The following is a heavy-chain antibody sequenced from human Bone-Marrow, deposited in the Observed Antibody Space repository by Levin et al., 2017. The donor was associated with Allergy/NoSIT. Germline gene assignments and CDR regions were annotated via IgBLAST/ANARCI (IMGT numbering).Heavy chain of an antibody. V-gene: IGHV1-8*01. D-gene: IGHD3-22*01. Sequence: ASVKVSCKASGYTFTSYDINWVRQATGQGLEWMGWMNPNSGNTGYALKFQGRVTMTRDTSISTAYMELSSLKSEDTAVYYYARSASGHYDSSGYRPPGAFDIWGQGTMVTVSS. J-gene: IGHJ3*02. CDR3: ARSASGHYDSSGYRPPGAFDI. CDR2: MNPNSGNT. CDR1: GYTFTSYD.